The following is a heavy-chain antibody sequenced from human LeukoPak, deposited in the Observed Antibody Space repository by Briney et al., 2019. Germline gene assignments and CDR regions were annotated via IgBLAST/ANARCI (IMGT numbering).Heavy chain of an antibody. Sequence: ASVKVSCKASGGTFSSYTISWVRQAPGQGLEWMGWISAYNGNTNYAQKLQGRVTMTTDTSTSTAYMELRSLRSDDTAVYYCARDRDSSGYHDAFDIWGQGTMVTVSS. J-gene: IGHJ3*02. V-gene: IGHV1-18*01. CDR3: ARDRDSSGYHDAFDI. CDR1: GGTFSSYT. CDR2: ISAYNGNT. D-gene: IGHD3-22*01.